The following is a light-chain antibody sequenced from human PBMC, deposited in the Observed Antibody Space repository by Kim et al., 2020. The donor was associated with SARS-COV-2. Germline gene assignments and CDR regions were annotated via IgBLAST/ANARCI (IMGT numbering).Light chain of an antibody. Sequence: TVTISCNRSSGSIARNYVQGYQQRPGSAPTTVIYEDNQRPSGVPDRFSGSIDSSSNSASLTISGLKTEDEADYYCQSYDSSNHVVFGGGTQLTVL. V-gene: IGLV6-57*03. J-gene: IGLJ2*01. CDR3: QSYDSSNHVV. CDR2: EDN. CDR1: SGSIARNY.